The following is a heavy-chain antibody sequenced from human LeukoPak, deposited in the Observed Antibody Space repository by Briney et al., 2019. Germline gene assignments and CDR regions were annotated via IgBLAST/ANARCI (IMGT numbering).Heavy chain of an antibody. D-gene: IGHD6-13*01. CDR2: IYYSGST. J-gene: IGHJ5*02. CDR3: APLKYSSSWPLGNWFDP. CDR1: GGSFSGYY. V-gene: IGHV4-39*01. Sequence: PSETLSLTCAVYGGSFSGYYWGWIRQPPGKGLEWIGSIYYSGSTYYNPSLKSRVTISVDTSKNQFSLKLSSVTAADTAVYYCAPLKYSSSWPLGNWFDPWGQGTLVTVSS.